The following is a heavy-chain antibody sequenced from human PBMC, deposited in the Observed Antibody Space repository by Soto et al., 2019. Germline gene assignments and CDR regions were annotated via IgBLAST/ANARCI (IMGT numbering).Heavy chain of an antibody. CDR2: ISSSGSTI. CDR1: GFTFSDYY. V-gene: IGHV3-11*01. D-gene: IGHD1-26*01. CDR3: ARDIVGATNYYYYGMDV. Sequence: GGSLRLSCAASGFTFSDYYMSWIRQAPGKGLEWVSYISSSGSTIYYADSVKGRFTISRDNAKNSLYLQMNSLRAEDTAVYYCARDIVGATNYYYYGMDVWGQGTTVTVSS. J-gene: IGHJ6*02.